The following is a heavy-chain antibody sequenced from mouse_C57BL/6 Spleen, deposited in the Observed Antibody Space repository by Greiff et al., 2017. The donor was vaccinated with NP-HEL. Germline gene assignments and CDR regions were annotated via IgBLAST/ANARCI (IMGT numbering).Heavy chain of an antibody. D-gene: IGHD1-1*01. CDR3: ARSLLYYYGSSYWYFDV. CDR1: GFTFTDYY. CDR2: IRNKANGYTT. J-gene: IGHJ1*03. Sequence: EVKLVESGGGLVQPGGSLSLSCAASGFTFTDYYMSWVRQPPGKALEWLGFIRNKANGYTTEYSASVKGRFTISRDNSQSILYLQMNALRAEDSATYYCARSLLYYYGSSYWYFDVWGTGTTVTVSS. V-gene: IGHV7-3*01.